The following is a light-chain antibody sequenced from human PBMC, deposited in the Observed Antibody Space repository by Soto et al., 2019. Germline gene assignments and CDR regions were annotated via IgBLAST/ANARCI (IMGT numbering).Light chain of an antibody. CDR1: QSVLYSSNNKNY. V-gene: IGKV4-1*01. J-gene: IGKJ1*01. Sequence: DIVMTQSPDSLAVSLGERATINCKSSQSVLYSSNNKNYLAWYQQKPGQPPKLLIYWASTRESGVPDRFSGSGSGTDFTLTIRSLKAEDMAGYYCQQYYSTPRTFGQGTKVEI. CDR2: WAS. CDR3: QQYYSTPRT.